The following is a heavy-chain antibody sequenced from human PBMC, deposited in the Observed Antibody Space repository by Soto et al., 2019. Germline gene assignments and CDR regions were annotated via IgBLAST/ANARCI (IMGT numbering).Heavy chain of an antibody. J-gene: IGHJ4*02. V-gene: IGHV4-39*01. CDR1: GDSISNSRFY. CDR2: IYHTGNA. Sequence: ETLSLTCSVSGDSISNSRFYWAWIRQPPGEGLEWIGSIYHTGNAYYNPSLKSRVTISVDTSKNQFSLKLTSVTAADAAVYYCARVPDYWGQGTLVTVSS. CDR3: ARVPDY. D-gene: IGHD2-2*01.